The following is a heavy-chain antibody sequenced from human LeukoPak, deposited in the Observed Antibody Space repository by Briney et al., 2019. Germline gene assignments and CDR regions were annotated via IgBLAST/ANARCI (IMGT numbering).Heavy chain of an antibody. Sequence: SETLSLTCTVSGGSISSYYWSWIRQPPGKGLEWIGYIYYSGSTNYNPSLKSRVTISVDTSKNQFSLKLSSVTAADTAVYYCARGSIAEAGRVDYWGQGTLVTVSS. V-gene: IGHV4-59*01. CDR1: GGSISSYY. J-gene: IGHJ4*02. CDR2: IYYSGST. D-gene: IGHD6-19*01. CDR3: ARGSIAEAGRVDY.